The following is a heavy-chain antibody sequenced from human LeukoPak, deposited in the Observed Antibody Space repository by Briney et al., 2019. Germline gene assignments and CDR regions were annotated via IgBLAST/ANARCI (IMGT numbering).Heavy chain of an antibody. D-gene: IGHD3-9*01. Sequence: ASVKVSCKVSGYTLTELSMHWVRQAPGKGLEWMGGFDPEDGETIYAQKFQCRVTMTEDTSTDTAYMELSSLRSEDTAVYYCARGWGTGYYVNWFDPWGQGTLVTVSS. CDR1: GYTLTELS. V-gene: IGHV1-24*01. CDR3: ARGWGTGYYVNWFDP. J-gene: IGHJ5*02. CDR2: FDPEDGET.